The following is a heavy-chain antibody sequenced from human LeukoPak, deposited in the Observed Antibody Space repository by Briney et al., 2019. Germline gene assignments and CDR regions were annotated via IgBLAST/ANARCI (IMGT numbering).Heavy chain of an antibody. J-gene: IGHJ4*02. CDR3: VRAPATNEWRCMDY. CDR2: IKQDGSEK. Sequence: SGGSLRLSCAASGFAFRRYGMHWVRQAPGKGLEWVANIKQDGSEKRYVDPVKGRFTISRDNAKNSLYLQMNSLRAEDTGVYYCVRAPATNEWRCMDYWGQGTLVTVSS. V-gene: IGHV3-7*01. CDR1: GFAFRRYG. D-gene: IGHD2-8*02.